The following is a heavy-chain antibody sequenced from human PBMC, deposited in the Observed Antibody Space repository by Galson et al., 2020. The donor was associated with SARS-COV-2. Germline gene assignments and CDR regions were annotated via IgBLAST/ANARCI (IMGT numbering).Heavy chain of an antibody. J-gene: IGHJ4*02. V-gene: IGHV3-23*01. D-gene: IGHD6-19*01. CDR2: ISGNDGST. CDR1: GFTFSSYA. CDR3: AKMRSGIAVAGRNY. Sequence: GGSLRLSCAASGFTFSSYAMSWVRQPPGKGLEWDSSISGNDGSTYYADSVKGRFTISRDNSKNTLYLQMNSLRVEDTAVYYCAKMRSGIAVAGRNYWGQATLVTVSS.